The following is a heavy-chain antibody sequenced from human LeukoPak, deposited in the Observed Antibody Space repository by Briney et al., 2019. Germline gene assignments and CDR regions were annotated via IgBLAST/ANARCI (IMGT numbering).Heavy chain of an antibody. Sequence: ASVKVSCKASGYTFTGYYMHWVRQAPGQGLEWMGWINPNSGGTNYAQKFQGRVTMTRDTSTSTVYMELSSLRSEDTAVYYCARVSRYDSSGYPDYWGQGTLVTVSS. CDR3: ARVSRYDSSGYPDY. CDR1: GYTFTGYY. D-gene: IGHD3-22*01. J-gene: IGHJ4*02. V-gene: IGHV1-2*02. CDR2: INPNSGGT.